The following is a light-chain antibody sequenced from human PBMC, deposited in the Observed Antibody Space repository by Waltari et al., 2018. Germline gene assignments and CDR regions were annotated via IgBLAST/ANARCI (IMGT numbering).Light chain of an antibody. V-gene: IGKV4-1*01. CDR3: LKYNSGVLN. CDR1: QSLLFSSNNKNY. Sequence: DIVMTQSPDSLAVSLGEMTTLNCKSSQSLLFSSNNKNYLSWFQQKAGQPPKLLIYCASTRESGVPDRFSGSGSGTDFTLTVSSLQAEDVAVYYCLKYNSGVLNFAGGTKVDIK. J-gene: IGKJ4*01. CDR2: CAS.